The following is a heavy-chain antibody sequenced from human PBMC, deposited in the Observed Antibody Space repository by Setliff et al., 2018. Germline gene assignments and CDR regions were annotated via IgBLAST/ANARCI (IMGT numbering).Heavy chain of an antibody. CDR3: AREGVDTRSSTDYRYYMDV. V-gene: IGHV1-69*05. CDR1: GGSFSSYG. Sequence: GASVKVSCKASGGSFSSYGITWVRQAPGQGLEWMGGTIPMFGTTNYAQKFQGRVTIITDESTSTAYMELSSLRSEDTAVYFCAREGVDTRSSTDYRYYMDVWGKGTTVTVS. CDR2: TIPMFGTT. J-gene: IGHJ6*03. D-gene: IGHD5-18*01.